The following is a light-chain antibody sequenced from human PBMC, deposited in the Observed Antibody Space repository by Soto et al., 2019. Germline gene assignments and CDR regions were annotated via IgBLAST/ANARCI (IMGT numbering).Light chain of an antibody. CDR1: SSNIGSNT. J-gene: IGLJ1*01. CDR2: SSN. V-gene: IGLV1-44*01. CDR3: AAWDDSLSGPV. Sequence: QSVLTQPPSASGTPGQRVTISCSGSSSNIGSNTVNWYQQLPGTAPKLLIYSSNQRPSGVPDRFSGSKSGTSASLAISGLQSEDEADYYCAAWDDSLSGPVFGTGTKLTVL.